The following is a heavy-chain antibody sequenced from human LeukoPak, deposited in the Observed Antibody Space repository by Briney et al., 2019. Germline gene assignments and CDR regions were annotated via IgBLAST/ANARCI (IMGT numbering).Heavy chain of an antibody. J-gene: IGHJ3*02. CDR3: TRGVGVTIFGVGGQAFDI. D-gene: IGHD3-3*01. Sequence: ASVKVSCKASGYTFTSNYMYWVRQAPGQGLEWMGIINPSGGTTRYAQKFQGRVTMTRDTSTSTLYMELSSLRSEDTAVSYCTRGVGVTIFGVGGQAFDIWGQGTMVTVSS. V-gene: IGHV1-46*03. CDR2: INPSGGTT. CDR1: GYTFTSNY.